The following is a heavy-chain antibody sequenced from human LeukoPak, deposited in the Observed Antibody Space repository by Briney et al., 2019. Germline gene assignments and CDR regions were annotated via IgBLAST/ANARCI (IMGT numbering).Heavy chain of an antibody. CDR3: AKAPWLRPGTLDY. Sequence: PGGSLRLSCAPSGFTFSSYGMHWARQAPGKGLEWVAVISYDGSNKYYADSVKGRFTICRDNSKNTLYLQMNSLRAEDTAVYYCAKAPWLRPGTLDYWGQGTLVTVSS. CDR1: GFTFSSYG. V-gene: IGHV3-30*18. CDR2: ISYDGSNK. J-gene: IGHJ4*02. D-gene: IGHD5-12*01.